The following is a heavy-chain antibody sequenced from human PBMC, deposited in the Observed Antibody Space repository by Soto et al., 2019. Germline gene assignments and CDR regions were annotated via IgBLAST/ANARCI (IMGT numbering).Heavy chain of an antibody. CDR2: IRQDGSET. CDR1: GFDFSRYW. J-gene: IGHJ4*02. D-gene: IGHD3-9*01. CDR3: ANGRATYGLLTHDY. Sequence: GGSLRLSCAASGFDFSRYWMSWVRQAPGKGLEWVANIRQDGSETYYVESVEGRFTISRDNAENALFLQMHSLTAEDTAVYYCANGRATYGLLTHDYWGQGTLVTVSS. V-gene: IGHV3-7*03.